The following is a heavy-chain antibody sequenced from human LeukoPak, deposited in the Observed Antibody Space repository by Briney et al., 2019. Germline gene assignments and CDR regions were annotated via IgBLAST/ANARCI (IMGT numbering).Heavy chain of an antibody. CDR3: AKPPGPYQLGVDYFDY. CDR1: GFTFDDYA. CDR2: ISWNSGSI. J-gene: IGHJ4*02. D-gene: IGHD2-2*01. V-gene: IGHV3-9*01. Sequence: HSGGSRRLSCAGSGFTFDDYAMHWVRQAPGKGLEWVSGISWNSGSIGYADSVKGRFTISRDNAKNSLYLQMNSLRAEDTALYYCAKPPGPYQLGVDYFDYWGQGTLSPSPQ.